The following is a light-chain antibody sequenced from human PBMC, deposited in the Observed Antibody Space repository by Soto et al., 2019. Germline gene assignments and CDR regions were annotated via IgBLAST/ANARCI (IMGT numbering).Light chain of an antibody. J-gene: IGKJ4*01. Sequence: EIVLTQSPATLSLSPGDRAILSCRASQSVGSNLAWYQQKPGQAPRLLIYDASNRASGIPARFSGRGSGTDFTLTIGNLEPEDFAVYYCQQRGTWPPLSFGGGTKVEIK. CDR2: DAS. V-gene: IGKV3-11*01. CDR1: QSVGSN. CDR3: QQRGTWPPLS.